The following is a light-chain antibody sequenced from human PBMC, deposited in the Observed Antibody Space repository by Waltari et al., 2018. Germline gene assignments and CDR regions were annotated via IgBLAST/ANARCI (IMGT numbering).Light chain of an antibody. CDR1: QSVSSN. CDR3: QQYNNWPLT. J-gene: IGKJ4*01. V-gene: IGKV3-15*01. CDR2: GAS. Sequence: EIVMTQSPATLSVSPGESATLSCRARQSVSSNLAWYQQKPGQAPRLLIYGASTRATGIPARFSGSGSGTEFTLTISSMQSEDFAVYYCQQYNNWPLTFGGGTKVEIK.